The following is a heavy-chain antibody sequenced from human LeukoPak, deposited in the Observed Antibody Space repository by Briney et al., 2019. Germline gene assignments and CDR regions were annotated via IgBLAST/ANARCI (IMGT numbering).Heavy chain of an antibody. CDR3: ARDVFPSDVREIDY. V-gene: IGHV3-48*02. Sequence: GGCLRLSCAASGFTFSSYSMNWVRQAPGKGLEWVSYISSSSSTIYYADSVKGRFTISRDNAKNSLYLQMNSLRDEDTAVYYCARDVFPSDVREIDYWGQGTLVTVSS. J-gene: IGHJ4*02. CDR1: GFTFSSYS. CDR2: ISSSSSTI. D-gene: IGHD3-10*02.